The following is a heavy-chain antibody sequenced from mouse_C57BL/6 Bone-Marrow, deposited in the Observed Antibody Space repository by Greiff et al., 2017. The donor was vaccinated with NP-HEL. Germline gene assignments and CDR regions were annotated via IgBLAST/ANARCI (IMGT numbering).Heavy chain of an antibody. J-gene: IGHJ2*01. CDR3: TRGVTKDYFDY. Sequence: EVKLMESGEGLVKPGGSLKLSCAASGFTFSSYAMSWVRQTPEKRLEWVAYISSGGDYIYYADTVKGRFTISRDNARNTLYLQMSSLKSEDTAMYYCTRGVTKDYFDYWGQGTTLTVSS. CDR1: GFTFSSYA. D-gene: IGHD2-2*01. CDR2: ISSGGDYI. V-gene: IGHV5-9-1*02.